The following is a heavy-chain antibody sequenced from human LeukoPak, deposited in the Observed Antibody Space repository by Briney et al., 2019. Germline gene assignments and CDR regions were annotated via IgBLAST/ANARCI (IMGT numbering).Heavy chain of an antibody. CDR1: GYTFTGYY. Sequence: ASVKVSCKASGYTFTGYYMHWVRQAPGQGLEWMGWINPNSGGTNYAQKFQGRVTMTRDTSISTAYMELSRLRSDDTAVYYCARAGVTGTTRAFDYWGQGTLVTVSS. D-gene: IGHD1-20*01. V-gene: IGHV1-2*02. J-gene: IGHJ4*02. CDR2: INPNSGGT. CDR3: ARAGVTGTTRAFDY.